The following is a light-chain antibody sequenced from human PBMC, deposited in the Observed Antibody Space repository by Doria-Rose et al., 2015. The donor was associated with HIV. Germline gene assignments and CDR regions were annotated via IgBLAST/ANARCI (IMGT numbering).Light chain of an antibody. CDR3: QQNYSIPHT. CDR2: ASS. CDR1: QSITYY. J-gene: IGKJ4*01. Sequence: GGRVTITGRASQSITYYLNWDQHKPGKAPKLLIYASSGLQSGVPSRFSGSGSGTDFTLTISSLQPEDFATYYCQQNYSIPHTFGGGTKVEI. V-gene: IGKV1-39*01.